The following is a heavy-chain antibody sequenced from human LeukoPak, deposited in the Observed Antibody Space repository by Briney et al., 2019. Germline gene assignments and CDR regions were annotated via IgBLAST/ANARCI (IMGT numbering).Heavy chain of an antibody. Sequence: QPGGSLRLSCAASGFTFTSYAMHWVRQAPGKGLEWVAVISYDGSIQYYADSVKGRFTISRDNSKNTLSLQMSGLRPDDTAVYYCARDASHSSSYYRENWFDPWGQGTLVTVSS. CDR3: ARDASHSSSYYRENWFDP. CDR1: GFTFTSYA. D-gene: IGHD1-26*01. J-gene: IGHJ5*02. V-gene: IGHV3-30*04. CDR2: ISYDGSIQ.